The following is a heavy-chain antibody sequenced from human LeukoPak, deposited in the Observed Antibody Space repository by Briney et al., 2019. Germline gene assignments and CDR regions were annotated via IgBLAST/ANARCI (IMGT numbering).Heavy chain of an antibody. V-gene: IGHV3-48*01. CDR2: ISSSSSTI. Sequence: GGSLRLSCAASGFTFSSYSMNWVRQAPGKGLEWVSYISSSSSTIYYADSVKGRFTISRDNAKNSLYLQMNSLRAEDTAVYYCARDRITMIAYDLDYWGQGTLVTVSS. J-gene: IGHJ4*02. CDR1: GFTFSSYS. CDR3: ARDRITMIAYDLDY. D-gene: IGHD3-22*01.